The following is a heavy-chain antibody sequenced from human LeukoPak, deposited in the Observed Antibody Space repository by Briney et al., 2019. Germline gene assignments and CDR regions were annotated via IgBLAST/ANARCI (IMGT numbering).Heavy chain of an antibody. V-gene: IGHV1-2*02. J-gene: IGHJ4*02. D-gene: IGHD3-3*01. CDR3: ARSGPLDFWSGYYEYYFDY. CDR2: ITPNSGGT. Sequence: GASVKVSCKASGYTFTGYYMHWVRQAPGQGLEWMGWITPNSGGTNYAQKFQGRVTMTRDTSISTAYMELSRLRSDDTAVYYCARSGPLDFWSGYYEYYFDYWGQGTLVTVSS. CDR1: GYTFTGYY.